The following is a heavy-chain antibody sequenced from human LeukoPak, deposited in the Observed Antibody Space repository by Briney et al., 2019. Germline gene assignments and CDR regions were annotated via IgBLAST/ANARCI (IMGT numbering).Heavy chain of an antibody. V-gene: IGHV4-4*07. CDR1: GGSISSYY. CDR2: IYTSGST. CDR3: ARWSKTGTPSNYYYYYGMDV. J-gene: IGHJ6*02. D-gene: IGHD1-1*01. Sequence: SSETLSLTCTVSGGSISSYYWSWIRQPAGKGLEWIGRIYTSGSTNYNPSLKSRVTMSVDTSKNQFSLKLSSVTAADTAVYYCARWSKTGTPSNYYYYYGMDVWGQGTTVTVSS.